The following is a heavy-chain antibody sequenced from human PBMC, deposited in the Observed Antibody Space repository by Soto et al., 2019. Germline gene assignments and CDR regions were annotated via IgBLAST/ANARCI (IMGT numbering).Heavy chain of an antibody. CDR2: IIPIFGTA. J-gene: IGHJ6*02. CDR1: GGTFSSYA. D-gene: IGHD3-22*01. Sequence: QVQLVQSGAEVKKPGSSVKVSCKASGGTFSSYAISWVRQAPGQGLEWMGGIIPIFGTANYAQKFQGRVTITADESTSTAYMELSSLRSEDTAVYYCARSGGAVVVITIYYYYYGMDVWGQGTTVTVSS. V-gene: IGHV1-69*01. CDR3: ARSGGAVVVITIYYYYYGMDV.